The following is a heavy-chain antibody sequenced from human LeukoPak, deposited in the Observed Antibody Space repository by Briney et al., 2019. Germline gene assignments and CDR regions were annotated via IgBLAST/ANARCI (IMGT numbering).Heavy chain of an antibody. CDR3: AKEVGDSSSWSDAFDI. Sequence: GGSLRLSCAASGFTFSSYSMNWVRQAPGKGLEWVSAISGSGGSTYYADSVKGRFTISRDNSKNTLYLQMNSLRAEDTAVYYCAKEVGDSSSWSDAFDIWGQGTMVTVSS. CDR1: GFTFSSYS. V-gene: IGHV3-23*01. J-gene: IGHJ3*02. CDR2: ISGSGGST. D-gene: IGHD6-13*01.